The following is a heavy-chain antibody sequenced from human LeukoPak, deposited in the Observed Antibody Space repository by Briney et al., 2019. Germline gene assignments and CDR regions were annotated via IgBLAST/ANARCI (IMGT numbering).Heavy chain of an antibody. J-gene: IGHJ4*02. V-gene: IGHV3-7*01. D-gene: IGHD2-15*01. CDR2: IEGDGSEK. Sequence: PGGSLRLSCIVSGFTFSSYGMHWVRQAPGKGLEWVANIEGDGSEKKYVDSVKGRFTISRDNAKNSVYLQMNSLRVEDTAVYYCARDGRGGHNDYWGQGTLVTVSS. CDR1: GFTFSSYG. CDR3: ARDGRGGHNDY.